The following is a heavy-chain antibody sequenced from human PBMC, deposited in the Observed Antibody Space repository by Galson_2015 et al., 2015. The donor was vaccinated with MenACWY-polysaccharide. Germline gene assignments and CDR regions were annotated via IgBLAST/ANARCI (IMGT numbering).Heavy chain of an antibody. CDR1: GFTFTDYW. CDR3: ARETGSTYYGGLYYFDY. V-gene: IGHV3-7*01. CDR2: IKQDGSEK. Sequence: SLRLSCAASGFTFTDYWMTWVRQAPGKGLEWVAHIKQDGSEKYYVDSVKGRFTISRDNAKNSLSLQMNSLRAEDTALYYCARETGSTYYGGLYYFDYWGQGALVTVSS. J-gene: IGHJ4*02. D-gene: IGHD3-10*01.